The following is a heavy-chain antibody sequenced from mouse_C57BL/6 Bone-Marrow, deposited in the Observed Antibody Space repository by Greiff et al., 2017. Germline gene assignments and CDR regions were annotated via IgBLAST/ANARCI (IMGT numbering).Heavy chain of an antibody. Sequence: QVQLQQPGAELVMPGASVKLSCKASGYTFTSYWMHWVKQRPGQGLEWIGEIDPSDSYTNYNQKFRGKSTLTVDKSSSTAYMQLSSLTSEDSAVYYCARYGSKVWFAYWGQGTLVTVSA. J-gene: IGHJ3*01. CDR3: ARYGSKVWFAY. D-gene: IGHD1-1*01. V-gene: IGHV1-69*01. CDR2: IDPSDSYT. CDR1: GYTFTSYW.